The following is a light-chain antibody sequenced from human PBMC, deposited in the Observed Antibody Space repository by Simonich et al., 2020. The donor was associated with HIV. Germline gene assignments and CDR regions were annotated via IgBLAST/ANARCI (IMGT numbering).Light chain of an antibody. CDR1: QSLLHSDENTY. Sequence: DVVMTQSPLSLPVTLGQPASISCSSSQSLLHSDENTYLNWFQQRPGQSPRRLICKVSNRASGVPDRFSGSGSGTDVTLKISRGEAEDVGVYYCMQGTHWPITFGQGTRLEIK. CDR3: MQGTHWPIT. J-gene: IGKJ5*01. CDR2: KVS. V-gene: IGKV2-30*02.